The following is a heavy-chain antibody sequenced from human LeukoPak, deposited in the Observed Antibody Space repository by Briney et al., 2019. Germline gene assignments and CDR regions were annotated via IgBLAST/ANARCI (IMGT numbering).Heavy chain of an antibody. CDR1: GFTFSSYG. CDR3: AKDQGFLEWSLTFFDY. V-gene: IGHV3-30*02. D-gene: IGHD3-3*01. J-gene: IGHJ4*02. CDR2: IRYDGSNK. Sequence: GGSLRLSCAASGFTFSSYGMHWVRQAPGKGLEWVAFIRYDGSNKHYADSVKGRFTISRDNSKNTLYLQMNSLRAEDTAVYYCAKDQGFLEWSLTFFDYWGQGTLVTVSS.